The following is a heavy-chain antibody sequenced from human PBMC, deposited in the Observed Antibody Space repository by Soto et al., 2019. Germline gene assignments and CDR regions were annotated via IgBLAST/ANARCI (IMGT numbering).Heavy chain of an antibody. V-gene: IGHV3-30*09. CDR3: ARDRSMIVVVPGY. D-gene: IGHD3-22*01. Sequence: QVQLVESGGDVVQPGRSLRLSCAASGFTFSSYGMHWVRQAPGKGLEWVSFISYDGSNKFYADSVKGRFAISRDNSKNTVYLQMNSLRAEDTAVYYCARDRSMIVVVPGYWGQGTLVTVSS. J-gene: IGHJ4*02. CDR1: GFTFSSYG. CDR2: ISYDGSNK.